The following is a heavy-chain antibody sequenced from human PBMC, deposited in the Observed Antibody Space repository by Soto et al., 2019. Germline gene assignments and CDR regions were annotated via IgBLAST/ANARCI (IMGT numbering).Heavy chain of an antibody. CDR1: GGTFSSYA. J-gene: IGHJ5*02. Sequence: QVQLVQSGAEVKKPGSSVKVSCKASGGTFSSYAISWVRQAPGQGLEWMGGIIPIFGTANYAQKFQGRVTNTADESTSTANMELSSLRSEDTAVYYCARDRGNYDSSGYYCWFDPWGQGTLVTVSS. D-gene: IGHD3-22*01. CDR2: IIPIFGTA. CDR3: ARDRGNYDSSGYYCWFDP. V-gene: IGHV1-69*01.